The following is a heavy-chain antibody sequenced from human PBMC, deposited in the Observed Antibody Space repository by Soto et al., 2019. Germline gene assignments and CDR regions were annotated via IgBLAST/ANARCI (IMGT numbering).Heavy chain of an antibody. J-gene: IGHJ4*02. CDR3: ARGQGRIVASGAVAGTRYYFDY. V-gene: IGHV1-3*01. D-gene: IGHD6-19*01. CDR2: INAGNGNT. Sequence: ASVKVSCKASGYTFTSYAMHWVRQAPGQRLEWMGWINAGNGNTKYSQKFQGRVTITRDTSASTAYMELSSLRSEDTAVYYCARGQGRIVASGAVAGTRYYFDYWGQGTLVTVSS. CDR1: GYTFTSYA.